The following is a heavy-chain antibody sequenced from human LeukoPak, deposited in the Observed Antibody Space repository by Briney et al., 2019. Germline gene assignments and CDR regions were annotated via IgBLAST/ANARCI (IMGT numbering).Heavy chain of an antibody. D-gene: IGHD3-22*01. CDR2: ISGSGGST. J-gene: IGHJ4*02. V-gene: IGHV3-23*01. CDR3: ARLLSPYYYDSSVLDY. CDR1: GFTFSSYA. Sequence: GGSLRLSCAASGFTFSSYAMSWVRQAPGKGLERVSAISGSGGSTYYADSVKGRFTISRDNSKNTLYLQMNSLRAEDTAVYYCARLLSPYYYDSSVLDYWGQGTLVTVSS.